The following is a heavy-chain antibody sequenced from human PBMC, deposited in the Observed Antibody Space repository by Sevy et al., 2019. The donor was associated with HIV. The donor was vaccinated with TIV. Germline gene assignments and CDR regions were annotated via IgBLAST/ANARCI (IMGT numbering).Heavy chain of an antibody. D-gene: IGHD3-22*01. CDR1: GFTFSDYY. Sequence: GGSLRLSCAASGFTFSDYYMRWIRQAPGKGLEWVSYISSSGSTIYYADSVKGRFTISRDNAKNSLYLQMNSLRAEDTAVYYCARDRYYYDSSGSGFDYWGQGTLVTVSS. CDR2: ISSSGSTI. CDR3: ARDRYYYDSSGSGFDY. J-gene: IGHJ4*02. V-gene: IGHV3-11*01.